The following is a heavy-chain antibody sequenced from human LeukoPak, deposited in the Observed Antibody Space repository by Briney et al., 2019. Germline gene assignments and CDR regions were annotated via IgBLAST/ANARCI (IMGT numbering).Heavy chain of an antibody. J-gene: IGHJ5*02. CDR2: IYHSGST. CDR3: ARDRGGRLLWFGEYNWFDP. V-gene: IGHV4-38-2*02. D-gene: IGHD3-10*01. Sequence: PSETLSLTCAVSGCSISSGYYWGWIRQPPGKGLEWIGSIYHSGSTYYNPSLKSRVTISVDTSKNQFSLKLSSVTAADTAVYYCARDRGGRLLWFGEYNWFDPWGQGTLVTVSS. CDR1: GCSISSGYY.